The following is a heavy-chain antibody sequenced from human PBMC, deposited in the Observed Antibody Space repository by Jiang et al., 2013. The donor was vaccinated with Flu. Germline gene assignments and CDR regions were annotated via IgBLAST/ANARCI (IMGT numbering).Heavy chain of an antibody. CDR2: TYYKSKWYN. CDR3: ARSYCGGDCYSMFGYSYYGMDV. D-gene: IGHD2-21*02. Sequence: GLVKPSQTLSLTCAISGGSVSSNSAAWNWIRQSPSRGLEWLGKTYYKSKWYNDYALSVKGRITINPDTSKNQFSLQLNSVTPEDTAVYYCARSYCGGDCYSMFGYSYYGMDVWGQGTTVTVFS. V-gene: IGHV6-1*01. CDR1: GGSVSSNSAA. J-gene: IGHJ6*02.